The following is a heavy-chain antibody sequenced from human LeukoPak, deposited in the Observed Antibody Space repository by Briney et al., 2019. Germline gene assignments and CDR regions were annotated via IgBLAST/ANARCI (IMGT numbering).Heavy chain of an antibody. J-gene: IGHJ4*02. CDR3: ARESSYYFDY. D-gene: IGHD6-6*01. Sequence: SETLSLTCAVYGGSFSGYYWSWIRQPPGKGLEWIGEINHSGSTNYNPSLKSRVTISVDTSKNQFSLKLSSVTAADTAVYYCARESSYYFDYWGQGTLVTVSS. CDR2: INHSGST. V-gene: IGHV4-34*01. CDR1: GGSFSGYY.